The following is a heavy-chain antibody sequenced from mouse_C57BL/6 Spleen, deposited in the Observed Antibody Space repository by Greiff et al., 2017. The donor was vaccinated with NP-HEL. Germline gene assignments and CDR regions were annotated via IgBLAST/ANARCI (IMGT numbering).Heavy chain of an antibody. CDR3: ASIRLLRYFDV. V-gene: IGHV3-6*01. Sequence: EVQVVESGPGLVKPSQSLSLTCSVTGYSITSGYYWNWIRQFPGNKLEWMGYISYDGSNNYNPSLKNRISITRDTSKNQFFLKLNSVTTEDTATYYCASIRLLRYFDVWGTGTTVTVSS. CDR1: GYSITSGYY. CDR2: ISYDGSN. J-gene: IGHJ1*03. D-gene: IGHD2-3*01.